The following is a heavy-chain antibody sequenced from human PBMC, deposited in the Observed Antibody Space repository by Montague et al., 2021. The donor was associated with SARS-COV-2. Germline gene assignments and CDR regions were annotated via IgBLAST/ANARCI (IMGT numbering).Heavy chain of an antibody. J-gene: IGHJ4*02. CDR3: ARFGSGTLDFDL. CDR2: IRTTGHT. V-gene: IGHV4-61*02. D-gene: IGHD1-26*01. Sequence: TLSLTCTVSGASISTGIYYWSWIRQPAGKGLEWIGRIRTTGHTDYNSSLESRVSMSVDTSTNQFSLSLTSVTAADTAVYCCARFGSGTLDFDLGGQGTLVTVSA. CDR1: GASISTGIYY.